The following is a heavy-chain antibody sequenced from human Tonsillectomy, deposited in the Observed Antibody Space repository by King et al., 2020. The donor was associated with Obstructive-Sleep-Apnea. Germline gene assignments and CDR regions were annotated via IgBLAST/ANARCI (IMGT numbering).Heavy chain of an antibody. CDR2: INPDTGDT. CDR1: GYTFTGYY. J-gene: IGHJ4*02. V-gene: IGHV1-2*02. CDR3: ARNSGYDYYFDY. D-gene: IGHD5-12*01. Sequence: QLVQSGAEVKKPGASVKVSCKASGYTFTGYYMHWVRQAPGQWLEWMGWINPDTGDTNFAQNFKGRVTMTRYKAISTAYMELCRLRSDDTAVYYCARNSGYDYYFDYWGQGTLATVSS.